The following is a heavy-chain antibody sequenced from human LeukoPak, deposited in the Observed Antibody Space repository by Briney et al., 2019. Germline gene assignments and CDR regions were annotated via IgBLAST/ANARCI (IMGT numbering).Heavy chain of an antibody. CDR3: ARASPMIDY. CDR1: GFSLSGYW. Sequence: GGSLGLSCAASGFSLSGYWMNWVRQAPGKGLVWVSRMNSDGSITDYADSVKGRFTISRDTASNTLYLQMDSLRAEDTAVYYCARASPMIDYWGQGTLVTVSS. V-gene: IGHV3-74*01. D-gene: IGHD3-22*01. J-gene: IGHJ4*02. CDR2: MNSDGSIT.